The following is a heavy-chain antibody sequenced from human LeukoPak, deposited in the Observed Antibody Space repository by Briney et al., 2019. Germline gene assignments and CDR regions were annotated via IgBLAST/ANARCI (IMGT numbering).Heavy chain of an antibody. V-gene: IGHV4-59*01. D-gene: IGHD3-22*01. J-gene: IGHJ4*02. Sequence: SETLSLTCTVSGGSISSYYWSWIRQPPGKGLEWIGYIYYSGSTNYNPSLKSRVTMSVDTSKNQFSLKLSSVTAADTAVYYCARGDYYDTYYFDYWGQGTLVTVSS. CDR1: GGSISSYY. CDR2: IYYSGST. CDR3: ARGDYYDTYYFDY.